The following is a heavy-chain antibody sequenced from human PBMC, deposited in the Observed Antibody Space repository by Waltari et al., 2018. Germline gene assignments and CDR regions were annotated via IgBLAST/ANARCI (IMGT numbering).Heavy chain of an antibody. Sequence: QVQLVQSGAEVKKPGSSVKVSCKASGGTFSSYAISWVRQAPGQGLEWMGGIIPILGIANYAQKFQGRVTITADESTSTAYMELSSLRSEDTAVYYCAREGTVGATTIRYFQHWGQGTLVTVSS. D-gene: IGHD1-26*01. V-gene: IGHV1-69*04. J-gene: IGHJ1*01. CDR3: AREGTVGATTIRYFQH. CDR2: IIPILGIA. CDR1: GGTFSSYA.